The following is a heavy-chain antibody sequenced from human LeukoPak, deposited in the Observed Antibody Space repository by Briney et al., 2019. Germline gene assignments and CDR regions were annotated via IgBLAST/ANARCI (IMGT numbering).Heavy chain of an antibody. CDR1: GGSISSYY. CDR3: ARHPVAGYFDY. J-gene: IGHJ4*02. D-gene: IGHD6-19*01. CDR2: IYYSGST. V-gene: IGHV4-59*08. Sequence: SETLSLTCTVSGGSISSYYWSWIRQPPGKGLEWIGYIYYSGSTNYNPSLKSRVTISVDTSKNQFSLKLSSVTAADTAVYYCARHPVAGYFDYWGQGTLVTVSS.